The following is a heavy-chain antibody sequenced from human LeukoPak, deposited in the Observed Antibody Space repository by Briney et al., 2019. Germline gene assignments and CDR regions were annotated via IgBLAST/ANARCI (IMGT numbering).Heavy chain of an antibody. D-gene: IGHD6-19*01. V-gene: IGHV3-20*04. CDR1: GSTFEDHG. J-gene: IGHJ4*02. Sequence: QSGGSLRLSCAASGSTFEDHGMSWVRHVPGKGLEWVAGINWDGGRTGYADSVKGRFTISRDNAKNSLFLQMNSLRVEDTALYFCAMGDSSGWYFYYWGQGTLVTVSS. CDR3: AMGDSSGWYFYY. CDR2: INWDGGRT.